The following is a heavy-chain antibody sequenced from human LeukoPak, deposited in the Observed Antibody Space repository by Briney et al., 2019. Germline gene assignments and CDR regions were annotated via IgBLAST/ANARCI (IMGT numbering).Heavy chain of an antibody. CDR2: IYPKSGGT. CDR1: GYTFTGHY. D-gene: IGHD5-12*01. CDR3: VRDGYSGGAFDI. V-gene: IGHV1-2*02. Sequence: VKVSCKXSGYTFTGHYMHWVRQAPGQGLEWMGWIYPKSGGTNYAQKFQTRVTMTRDTSITTAFMELNILRSDDTAVYYCVRDGYSGGAFDIWGQGTMVTVSS. J-gene: IGHJ3*02.